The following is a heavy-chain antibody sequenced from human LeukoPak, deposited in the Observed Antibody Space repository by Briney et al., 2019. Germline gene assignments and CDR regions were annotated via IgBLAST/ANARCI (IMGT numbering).Heavy chain of an antibody. D-gene: IGHD2-8*01. CDR2: ISAYNGNT. J-gene: IGHJ4*02. Sequence: ASVKVSCKASGYTFTRYGISWVRQAPGQGLEWMGWISAYNGNTNYAQKLQGRVTMTTDTSTSTAYMELRSLRSEDTAVYYCAQGPSIVLMEIWGQGTLVTVSS. CDR1: GYTFTRYG. V-gene: IGHV1-18*01. CDR3: AQGPSIVLMEI.